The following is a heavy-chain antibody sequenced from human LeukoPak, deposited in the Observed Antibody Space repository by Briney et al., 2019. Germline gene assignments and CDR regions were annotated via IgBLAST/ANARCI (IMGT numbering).Heavy chain of an antibody. J-gene: IGHJ4*02. CDR3: ARGFYDFWSGYPD. Sequence: ASVKVSFKASGYTFTGYYMHWVRQAPGQGLEWMGWINPNGGGANSAQNFQGRVAMTRDTSISTVYMELSRLRSDDTAVYYCARGFYDFWSGYPDWGQGTLVTVSS. D-gene: IGHD3-3*01. V-gene: IGHV1-2*02. CDR1: GYTFTGYY. CDR2: INPNGGGA.